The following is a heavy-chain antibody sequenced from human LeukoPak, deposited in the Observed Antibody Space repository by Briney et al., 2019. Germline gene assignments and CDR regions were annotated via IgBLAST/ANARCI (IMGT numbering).Heavy chain of an antibody. CDR2: ISSSGKTI. CDR1: GFSFSSYE. CDR3: VVGDYYDTSGYYRAFQH. D-gene: IGHD3-22*01. J-gene: IGHJ1*01. Sequence: PGGTLRLSCAASGFSFSSYEKNWVRHPPATGLEWVSYISSSGKTINYADSVKGRFAISRDNAKNSLYLQMNSLRAEATAVYYCVVGDYYDTSGYYRAFQHWGEGTLVTVSS. V-gene: IGHV3-48*03.